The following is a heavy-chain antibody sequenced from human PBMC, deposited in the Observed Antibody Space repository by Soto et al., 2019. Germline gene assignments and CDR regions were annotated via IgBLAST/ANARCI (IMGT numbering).Heavy chain of an antibody. CDR3: ARERRIAVAGTRTAFDI. V-gene: IGHV6-1*01. D-gene: IGHD6-19*01. CDR2: TYYRSTRNN. J-gene: IGHJ3*02. Sequence: QSQTLSLTCAISGDSVSSNSAAWNWIRQSPSRGLEWLGRTYYRSTRNNDYAVSVKSRITINPDTSKNQCSLQLNSVTPEDTAVYYCARERRIAVAGTRTAFDIWGQGTMVTVSS. CDR1: GDSVSSNSAA.